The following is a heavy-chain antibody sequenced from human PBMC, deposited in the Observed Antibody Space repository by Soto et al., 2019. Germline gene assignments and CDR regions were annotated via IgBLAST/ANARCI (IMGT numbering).Heavy chain of an antibody. CDR3: AKDLYRYRDVGVVIGGTQVDS. V-gene: IGHV3-7*01. Sequence: PGGSLRLSCAASEFTFSNYWMNWVRQAPGKGLEWVAYISRDGSEKSYVDSVKGRFTISRDNSKNTLYLQMNSLRAEDTAMYYCAKDLYRYRDVGVVIGGTQVDSWGQGSMVTVSS. D-gene: IGHD3-3*01. J-gene: IGHJ5*01. CDR1: EFTFSNYW. CDR2: ISRDGSEK.